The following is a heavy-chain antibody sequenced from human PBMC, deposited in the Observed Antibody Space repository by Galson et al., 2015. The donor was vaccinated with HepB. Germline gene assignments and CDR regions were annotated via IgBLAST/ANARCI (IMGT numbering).Heavy chain of an antibody. CDR2: INTNNGNT. Sequence: SVKVSCKASGYTFTSNGISWVRQAPGQGLEWMGWINTNNGNTDYAEKLQGRVTMSTDTSTSTDYMELRNLRSDDTAVYFCTRDRQWLFDYWGQGTLVTVSS. D-gene: IGHD6-19*01. CDR3: TRDRQWLFDY. CDR1: GYTFTSNG. V-gene: IGHV1-18*04. J-gene: IGHJ4*02.